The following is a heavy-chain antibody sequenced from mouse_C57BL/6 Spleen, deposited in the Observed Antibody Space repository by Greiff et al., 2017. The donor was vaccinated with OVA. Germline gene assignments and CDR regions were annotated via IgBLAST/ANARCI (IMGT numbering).Heavy chain of an antibody. CDR1: GYAFSSSW. CDR2: IYPGDGDT. J-gene: IGHJ2*01. Sequence: QVQLQQSGPELVKPGASVKISCKASGYAFSSSWMNWVKQRPGKGLEWIGRIYPGDGDTNYNGKFKGKATLTADKSSSTAYMQLSSLTSEDSAVYFCARQLRLVYYFDYWGQGTTLTVSS. V-gene: IGHV1-82*01. D-gene: IGHD3-2*02. CDR3: ARQLRLVYYFDY.